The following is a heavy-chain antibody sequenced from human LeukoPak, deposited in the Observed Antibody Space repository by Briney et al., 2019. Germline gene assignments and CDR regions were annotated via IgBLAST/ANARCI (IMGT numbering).Heavy chain of an antibody. CDR2: IRYDGSNK. Sequence: PGGSLRLSCAAPGFTFSSYGMHWVRQAPGKGLEWVAFIRYDGSNKYYADSVKGRFTISRDNSKNTLYLQMNSLRAEDTAVYYCAKEYSSSWYGDFDYWGQGTLVTVSS. CDR1: GFTFSSYG. D-gene: IGHD6-13*01. V-gene: IGHV3-30*02. CDR3: AKEYSSSWYGDFDY. J-gene: IGHJ4*02.